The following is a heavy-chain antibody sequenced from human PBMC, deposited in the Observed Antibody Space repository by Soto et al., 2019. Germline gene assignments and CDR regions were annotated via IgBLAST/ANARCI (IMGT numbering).Heavy chain of an antibody. V-gene: IGHV3-30-3*01. CDR3: ARDGYSSSSWVRYYYYYGMDV. CDR2: ISYDGSNK. D-gene: IGHD6-6*01. J-gene: IGHJ6*02. CDR1: GFTFSSYA. Sequence: QVQLVESGGGVVQPGRSLRLSCAASGFTFSSYAMHWVRQAPGKGLEWVAVISYDGSNKYYADSVKGRFTISRDNSKNTQYLQMNSLRAEDTAVYYCARDGYSSSSWVRYYYYYGMDVWGQGTTVTVSS.